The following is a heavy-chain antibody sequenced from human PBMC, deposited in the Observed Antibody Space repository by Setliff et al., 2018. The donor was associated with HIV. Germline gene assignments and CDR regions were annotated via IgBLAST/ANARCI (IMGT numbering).Heavy chain of an antibody. CDR2: LSTSGDST. D-gene: IGHD3-10*01. CDR3: ARDGHLYGQPFDY. J-gene: IGHJ4*02. CDR1: GFTFNNYA. Sequence: GGSLRLSCAASGFTFNNYAMSWVRQAPGKGLEWVSALSTSGDSTYYADSVKGRFTISRDNSKNTLYLQMNSLRAEDTAVYYCARDGHLYGQPFDYWGQGALVTVSS. V-gene: IGHV3-23*01.